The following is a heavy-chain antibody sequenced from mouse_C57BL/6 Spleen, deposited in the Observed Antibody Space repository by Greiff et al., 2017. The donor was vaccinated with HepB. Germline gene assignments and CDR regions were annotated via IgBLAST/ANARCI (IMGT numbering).Heavy chain of an antibody. CDR3: ARRRDGYYLGYFDV. D-gene: IGHD2-3*01. CDR2: IHPNSGST. Sequence: QVQLQQPGAELVKPGASVKLSCKASGYTFTSYWMHWVKQRPGQGLEWIGMIHPNSGSTNYNEKFKSKATLTVDKSSSTAYMQLSSLTSEYSAVYYCARRRDGYYLGYFDVWGTGTTVTVSS. CDR1: GYTFTSYW. V-gene: IGHV1-64*01. J-gene: IGHJ1*03.